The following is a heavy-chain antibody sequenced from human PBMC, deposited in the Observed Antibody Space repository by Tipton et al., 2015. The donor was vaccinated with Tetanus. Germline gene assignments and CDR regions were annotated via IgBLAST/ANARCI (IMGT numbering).Heavy chain of an antibody. CDR3: AIERYIHCDKGV. CDR1: GGSISSGGYY. CDR2: IYYTGTI. D-gene: IGHD1-1*01. J-gene: IGHJ6*02. Sequence: TLSLTCIVSGGSISSGGYYWSWIRQHPGKGLEWIWYIYYTGTIHYNPSLKRRVSISIDTSKNQFSLELSSVTAAGTALYYCAIERYIHCDKGVWGLGPAVTVSS. V-gene: IGHV4-31*03.